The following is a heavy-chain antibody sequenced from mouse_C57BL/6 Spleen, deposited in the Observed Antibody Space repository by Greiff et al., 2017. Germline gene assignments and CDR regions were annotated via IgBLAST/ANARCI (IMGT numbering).Heavy chain of an antibody. CDR3: ARSDGYLAY. J-gene: IGHJ3*01. V-gene: IGHV3-6*01. CDR1: GYSITSGYY. CDR2: ISYDGSN. Sequence: EVQLQESGPGLVKPSQSLSLTCSVTGYSITSGYYWNWIRQFPGNKLEWMGYISYDGSNNYNPSLKNRISITRDTSKNQFFLKLNSVTTEDTATYYCARSDGYLAYWGQGTLVTVSA. D-gene: IGHD2-3*01.